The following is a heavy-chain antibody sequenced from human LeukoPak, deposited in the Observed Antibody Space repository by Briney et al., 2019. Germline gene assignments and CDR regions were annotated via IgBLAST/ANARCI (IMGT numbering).Heavy chain of an antibody. CDR2: ISGSGGST. J-gene: IGHJ6*02. CDR1: GFTFSNYA. CDR3: AKDVAAGYYYYYGLDV. V-gene: IGHV3-23*01. Sequence: PGGSLRLSCAASGFTFSNYAMTWVRQAPGKGLGWVSAISGSGGSTYYADSVKGRFTISRDNSKNTLYLQMNSLRAEDTAVYYCAKDVAAGYYYYYGLDVWGQGTTVTVSS. D-gene: IGHD2-21*01.